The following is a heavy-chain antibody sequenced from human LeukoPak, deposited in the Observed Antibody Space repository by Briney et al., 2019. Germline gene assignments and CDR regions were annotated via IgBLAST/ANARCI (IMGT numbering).Heavy chain of an antibody. CDR2: INHSGST. CDR3: ARVGLLIGSGSFLAY. D-gene: IGHD3-10*02. J-gene: IGHJ4*02. Sequence: PSETLSLTCAVYGGSFSGYYWSWIRQPPGKGLEWIGEINHSGSTNYNPSLKSRVTISVDTSKNQFSLKLSSVTAADTAVYYCARVGLLIGSGSFLAYWGQGTLVTVSS. V-gene: IGHV4-34*01. CDR1: GGSFSGYY.